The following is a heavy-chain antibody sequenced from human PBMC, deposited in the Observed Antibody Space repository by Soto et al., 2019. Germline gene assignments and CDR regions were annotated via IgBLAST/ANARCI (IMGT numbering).Heavy chain of an antibody. J-gene: IGHJ2*01. CDR1: GGTFSSYA. V-gene: IGHV1-69*12. CDR2: IIPIFGTA. CDR3: ARVRDGYNLGWYFDL. Sequence: QVQLVQSGAEVKKPGSSVKVSCEASGGTFSSYAISWVRQAPGQGLEWMGGIIPIFGTANYAQKFQGRVTITADESTSTAYMELSSLRSEDTAVYYCARVRDGYNLGWYFDLWGRGTLVTVSS. D-gene: IGHD5-12*01.